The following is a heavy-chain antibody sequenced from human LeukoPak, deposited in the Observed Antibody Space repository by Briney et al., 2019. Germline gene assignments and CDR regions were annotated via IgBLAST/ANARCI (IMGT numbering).Heavy chain of an antibody. D-gene: IGHD1-14*01. Sequence: PGGSLRLSCAASGFTFSTYAMSWVRQAPGMGLEWVSGLTGGGGGTSYADSVKGRFTISRDNSKNTLYLQMNSLRAEDTAVYYCAKDKGAVTGTFDYWGQGTLVTVSS. J-gene: IGHJ4*02. CDR1: GFTFSTYA. V-gene: IGHV3-23*01. CDR3: AKDKGAVTGTFDY. CDR2: LTGGGGGT.